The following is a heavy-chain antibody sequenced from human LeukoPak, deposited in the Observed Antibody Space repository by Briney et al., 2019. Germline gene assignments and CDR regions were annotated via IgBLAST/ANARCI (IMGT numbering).Heavy chain of an antibody. Sequence: GGSLRLSCAASGLTFRNYGMHWVRQAPGKGLDWVAVISYDGSNKYYADSVKGRFTISRDNSKNTLYLQMNSLRAEDTAVYYCAKVRYFGPSAFDIWGQGTMVTVSS. CDR1: GLTFRNYG. CDR3: AKVRYFGPSAFDI. CDR2: ISYDGSNK. D-gene: IGHD3-9*01. V-gene: IGHV3-30*18. J-gene: IGHJ3*02.